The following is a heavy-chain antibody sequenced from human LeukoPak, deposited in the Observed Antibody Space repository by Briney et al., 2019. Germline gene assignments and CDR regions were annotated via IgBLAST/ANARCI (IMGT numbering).Heavy chain of an antibody. V-gene: IGHV4-34*01. D-gene: IGHD5-12*01. J-gene: IGHJ6*02. CDR2: INHSGST. CDR3: ASLRPIAYYYYGMDV. CDR1: GGSFSGYY. Sequence: SETLSLTCAVYGGSFSGYYWSWIRQPPGKGLEWIGEINHSGSTNYNPSLKSRVTISVDTPKNQFSLKLSSVTAADTAVYYCASLRPIAYYYYGMDVWGQGTTVTVSS.